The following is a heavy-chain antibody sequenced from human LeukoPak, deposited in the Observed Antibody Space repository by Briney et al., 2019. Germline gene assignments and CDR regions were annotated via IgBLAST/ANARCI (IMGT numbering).Heavy chain of an antibody. V-gene: IGHV4-61*01. CDR3: ARAGSSWYGPANWFDP. Sequence: SSETLSPTCTVSGGSVSSGSYYWSWIRQPPGKGLEWIGYIYYSGSTNYNPSLKSRVTISVDTSKNQFSLKLSSVTAADTAVYYCARAGSSWYGPANWFDPWGQGTLVTVSS. CDR1: GGSVSSGSYY. J-gene: IGHJ5*02. CDR2: IYYSGST. D-gene: IGHD6-13*01.